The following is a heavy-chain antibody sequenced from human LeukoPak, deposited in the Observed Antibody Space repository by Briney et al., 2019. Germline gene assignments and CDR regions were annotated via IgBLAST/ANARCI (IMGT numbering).Heavy chain of an antibody. V-gene: IGHV4-39*07. Sequence: PSETLSLTCTVSGGSISSSSYYWGWLRQPPGKGLEWIGSIYYSGSTYYNPSLKSRVTISVDTSKNQFSLKLSSVTAADTAVYYCASGSAATRGYYFDYWGQGTLVTVSS. CDR1: GGSISSSSYY. CDR3: ASGSAATRGYYFDY. D-gene: IGHD2-15*01. CDR2: IYYSGST. J-gene: IGHJ4*02.